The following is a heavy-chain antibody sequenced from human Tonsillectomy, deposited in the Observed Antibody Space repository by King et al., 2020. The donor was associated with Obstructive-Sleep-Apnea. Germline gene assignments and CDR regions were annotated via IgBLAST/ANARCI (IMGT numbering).Heavy chain of an antibody. J-gene: IGHJ6*02. V-gene: IGHV1-69*17. Sequence: QLVQSGAEVRKPGSSVTVSCKASGGTLSNYAITWVRQAPGQGLEWMGGIMPVANVVKLAQKFQDRVTITADRSTSTAYMELGSLTKEDTAVYYCAGTPPPVAVPDSSVWDHFFCYALDVWGQGTTVTVSS. CDR2: IMPVANVV. CDR1: GGTLSNYA. CDR3: AGTPPPVAVPDSSVWDHFFCYALDV. D-gene: IGHD3-16*01.